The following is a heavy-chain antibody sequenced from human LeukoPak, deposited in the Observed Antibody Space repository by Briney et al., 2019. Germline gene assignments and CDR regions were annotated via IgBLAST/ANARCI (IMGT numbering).Heavy chain of an antibody. J-gene: IGHJ4*02. V-gene: IGHV3-48*04. CDR3: ARDFTAAAGTGDY. Sequence: GGSLRLSCAASGFTFSSYSMNWVRQAPGKGLEWVSYISSSSSTIYYADSVKGRFTISRDNAKNSLYLQMNSLRAEDTAVYYCARDFTAAAGTGDYWGQGTLVTVSS. CDR2: ISSSSSTI. D-gene: IGHD6-13*01. CDR1: GFTFSSYS.